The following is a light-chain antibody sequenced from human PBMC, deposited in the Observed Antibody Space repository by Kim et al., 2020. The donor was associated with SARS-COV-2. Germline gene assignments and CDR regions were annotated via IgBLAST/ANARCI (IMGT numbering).Light chain of an antibody. Sequence: ETVLTQSPVTLSLSPGERATLSCRASQNVDIYLAWYQQKPGQAPRLLIYDASNRATGIPARFGGSGSGTDFTLTISSLEPEDSAVYYCLQRKYRHPLTFGGGTKVDIK. J-gene: IGKJ4*01. V-gene: IGKV3-11*01. CDR3: LQRKYRHPLT. CDR1: QNVDIY. CDR2: DAS.